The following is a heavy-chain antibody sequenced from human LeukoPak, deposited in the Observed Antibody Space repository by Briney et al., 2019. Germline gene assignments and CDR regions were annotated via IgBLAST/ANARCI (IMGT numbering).Heavy chain of an antibody. J-gene: IGHJ4*02. CDR1: GFTFTHAW. V-gene: IGHV3-15*01. CDR2: IKTKANGGTT. D-gene: IGHD6-13*01. Sequence: PGGTLRLYCAPPGFTFTHAWMNWVRQAPWKGQQSVGRIKTKANGGTTHYAATVKARFTISRDDSRNTLYLQMDSLKTEDTAVYYCTTDDLDSSSCVGLDYWGQGTLVTVSS. CDR3: TTDDLDSSSCVGLDY.